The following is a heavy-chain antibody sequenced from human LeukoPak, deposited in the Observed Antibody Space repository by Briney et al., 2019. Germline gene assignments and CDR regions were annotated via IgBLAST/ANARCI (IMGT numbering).Heavy chain of an antibody. J-gene: IGHJ4*02. D-gene: IGHD3-22*01. CDR1: GFTFSSYG. CDR3: AKVWDDSSGYLQYYFDY. V-gene: IGHV3-30*02. CDR2: IRYDGSNK. Sequence: GGSLRLSCAASGFTFSSYGMHWVRQAPGKGLEGVAFIRYDGSNKYYADSVKRRFTISRDNSKNTLYLQMNSLRAEDTAVYYCAKVWDDSSGYLQYYFDYWGQGTLVTVSS.